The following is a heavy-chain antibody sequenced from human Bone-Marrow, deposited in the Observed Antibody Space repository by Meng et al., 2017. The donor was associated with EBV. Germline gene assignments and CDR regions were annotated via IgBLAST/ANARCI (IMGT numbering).Heavy chain of an antibody. CDR2: IYYSGST. D-gene: IGHD4-11*01. Sequence: QVQLQESGPGLVKPSETLSLTCTVSGGSVSSGSYYWSWIRQPPGKGLEWIGYIYYSGSTNYNPSLKSRVTISVDTSKNQFSLKLSSVTAADTAVYYCAREIRQYNWFDPWGQGTLVTVSS. CDR3: AREIRQYNWFDP. CDR1: GGSVSSGSYY. J-gene: IGHJ5*02. V-gene: IGHV4-61*01.